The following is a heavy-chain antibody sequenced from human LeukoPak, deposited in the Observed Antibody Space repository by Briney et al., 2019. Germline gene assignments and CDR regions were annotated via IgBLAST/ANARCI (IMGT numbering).Heavy chain of an antibody. CDR1: GFAFTSSA. CDR2: IVVGSGNT. Sequence: SVKVSCKASGFAFTSSAMQWVRQARGQRLEWIGWIVVGSGNTNYAQKFQERVTITRDMSTSTAYMELSSMRSEDTAVYYGAADRRSGSYDYWGQGTLVTVSS. D-gene: IGHD1-26*01. V-gene: IGHV1-58*02. CDR3: AADRRSGSYDY. J-gene: IGHJ4*02.